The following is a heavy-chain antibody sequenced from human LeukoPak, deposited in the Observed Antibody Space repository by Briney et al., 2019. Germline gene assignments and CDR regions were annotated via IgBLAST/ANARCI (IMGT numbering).Heavy chain of an antibody. CDR3: AREDDTGRYMGDDAFDI. Sequence: ASVKVSCKASGYTFTDYYIHWVRQAPGQGLEWMGWINPNSGGTNYAQKFQGRVTMTRDTSISTAYMELSSLRSEDTAVYYCAREDDTGRYMGDDAFDIWGQGTMVTVSS. CDR1: GYTFTDYY. CDR2: INPNSGGT. D-gene: IGHD1-26*01. J-gene: IGHJ3*02. V-gene: IGHV1-2*02.